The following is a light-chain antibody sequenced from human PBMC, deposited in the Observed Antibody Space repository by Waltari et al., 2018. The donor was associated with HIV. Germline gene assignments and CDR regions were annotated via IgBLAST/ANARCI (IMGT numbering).Light chain of an antibody. CDR3: NSRDSSGKHVV. V-gene: IGLV3-19*01. CDR2: GKN. CDR1: SLRSYY. J-gene: IGLJ2*01. Sequence: SSELTQDPAVSVALGQTVRITCQGDSLRSYYASWYQQKPGQAPVLVIYGKNNRPSGIPDRFSGSSSGNTASLTITGAQAEDEADYYCNSRDSSGKHVVFGGGTKLTVL.